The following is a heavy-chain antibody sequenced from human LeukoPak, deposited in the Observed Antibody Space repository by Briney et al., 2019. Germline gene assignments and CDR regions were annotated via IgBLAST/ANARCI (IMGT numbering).Heavy chain of an antibody. CDR2: INHSGST. CDR3: ARGGQWLVTWYFDY. V-gene: IGHV4-34*01. CDR1: GGSFSGYY. D-gene: IGHD6-19*01. J-gene: IGHJ4*02. Sequence: SETLSLTCAVYGGSFSGYYWSWIRQPPGMGLEWIGEINHSGSTNYNPSLKSRVTISVDTSKNQFSLKLSSVTAADTAVYYCARGGQWLVTWYFDYWGQGTLVTVSS.